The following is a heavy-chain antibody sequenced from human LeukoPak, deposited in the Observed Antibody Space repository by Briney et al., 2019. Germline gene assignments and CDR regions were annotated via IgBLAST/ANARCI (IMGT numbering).Heavy chain of an antibody. Sequence: GRSLRLSCAASGFTFSSYAMHWVRQAPGKGLEWVAVISYDGSNKYYADSVKGRFTISRDNSKNTLHLQMNSLRAEDTAVYYCARESSIAAMYYFDYWGQGTLVTVSS. D-gene: IGHD6-13*01. V-gene: IGHV3-30-3*01. J-gene: IGHJ4*02. CDR3: ARESSIAAMYYFDY. CDR1: GFTFSSYA. CDR2: ISYDGSNK.